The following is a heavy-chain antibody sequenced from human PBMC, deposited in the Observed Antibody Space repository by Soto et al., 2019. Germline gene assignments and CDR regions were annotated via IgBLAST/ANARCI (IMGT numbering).Heavy chain of an antibody. J-gene: IGHJ4*02. V-gene: IGHV3-30*03. CDR2: ITYTGSSK. CDR1: GFTFSNFG. D-gene: IGHD3-16*01. CDR3: ASFWGPMASLVDDF. Sequence: QVHLVESGGGVVQPGRSLRLSCAASGFTFSNFGMLWVRQAPGKGLAWVAAITYTGSSKYYADSVKGRFTISRDTSTNTLFLQMSSLRPEDTAVYYCASFWGPMASLVDDFWGQGTLVTGSS.